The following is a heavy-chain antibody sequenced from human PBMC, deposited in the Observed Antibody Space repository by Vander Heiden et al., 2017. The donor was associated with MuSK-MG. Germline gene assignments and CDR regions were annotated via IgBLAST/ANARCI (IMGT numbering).Heavy chain of an antibody. V-gene: IGHV3-30*02. Sequence: QVQLVESGGGVVQPGGSLSLSCAASGFTFSSYGMHWVRQAPGKGLEWVAFIRYDGSNKYYADSVKGRFTISRDNSKNTLYLQMNSLRAEDTAVYYCAKRSGYAQGDYWGQGTLVTVSS. D-gene: IGHD5-12*01. CDR1: GFTFSSYG. CDR2: IRYDGSNK. J-gene: IGHJ4*02. CDR3: AKRSGYAQGDY.